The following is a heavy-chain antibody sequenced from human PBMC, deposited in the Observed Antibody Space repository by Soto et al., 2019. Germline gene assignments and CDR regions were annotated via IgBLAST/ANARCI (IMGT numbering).Heavy chain of an antibody. CDR1: GGSISKSNYY. V-gene: IGHV4-39*01. D-gene: IGHD3-16*01. J-gene: IGHJ3*02. Sequence: SETLSLTCTVSGGSISKSNYYWGWIRQPPGKGLEWIGSIYYSGSTSYNSSVKSRVTISVDTSKNQFSLRLSAVTAADTAVYYCASPTLGAFDIWGQGTMVTVSS. CDR3: ASPTLGAFDI. CDR2: IYYSGST.